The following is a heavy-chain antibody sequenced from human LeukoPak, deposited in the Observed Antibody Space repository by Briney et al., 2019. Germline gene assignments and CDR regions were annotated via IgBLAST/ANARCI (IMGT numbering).Heavy chain of an antibody. V-gene: IGHV4-34*01. J-gene: IGHJ6*02. CDR3: ARGQVGSYVYYYYYGMDV. CDR1: GGSFSGYY. CDR2: INHSEST. Sequence: SETLPLTCAVYGGSFSGYYWSWIRQPPGEGLEWIGEINHSESTNYNPSLKSRVTISVDTFKNQFSLRLSSVTDADTAVYYCARGQVGSYVYYYYYGMDVWGRGTTVTVSS. D-gene: IGHD5-18*01.